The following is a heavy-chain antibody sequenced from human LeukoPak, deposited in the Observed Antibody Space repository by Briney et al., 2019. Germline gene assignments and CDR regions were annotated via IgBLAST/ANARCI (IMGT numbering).Heavy chain of an antibody. V-gene: IGHV3-30-3*01. CDR3: ASIVVVTAILDY. J-gene: IGHJ4*02. D-gene: IGHD2-21*02. Sequence: GGSLRLSCAASGFTFSSYAMHWVRQAPGKGLEWVAVISYDGSNKYYADSVKGRFTISRDNPKNTLYLQMNSLRAEDTAVYYCASIVVVTAILDYWGQGTLVTVSS. CDR1: GFTFSSYA. CDR2: ISYDGSNK.